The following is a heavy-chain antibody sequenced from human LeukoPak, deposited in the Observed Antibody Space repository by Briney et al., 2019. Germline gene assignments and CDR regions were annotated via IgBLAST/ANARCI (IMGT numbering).Heavy chain of an antibody. Sequence: PGGSLRLSCAASGFTFSSYAMHWVRQAPGKGLVWVSRVKSDGSSTSYADSVKGRFTTSRDNARNTLYLQMNSLRAEDTAVYYCARDGFLGPVTAYLDYGDQGILVTVSS. CDR1: GFTFSSYA. CDR2: VKSDGSST. V-gene: IGHV3-74*01. CDR3: ARDGFLGPVTAYLDY. D-gene: IGHD2-21*02. J-gene: IGHJ4*02.